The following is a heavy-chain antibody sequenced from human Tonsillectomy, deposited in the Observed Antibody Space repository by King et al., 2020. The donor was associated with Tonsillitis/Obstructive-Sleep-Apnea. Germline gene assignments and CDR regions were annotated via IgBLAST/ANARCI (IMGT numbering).Heavy chain of an antibody. CDR3: ARVRAAAGTSYFYYMDV. J-gene: IGHJ6*03. CDR2: TYFMSKWFH. Sequence: VQLQQPGPGLVKPSQTLSLTCSISGDSVSSNTASWNWIRQSPSSGLECLGRTYFMSKWFHDYAVSVKSRLTINPVTSRNHFSLQLNSLTPEDTAVYFCARVRAAAGTSYFYYMDVWGKGTTVTVSS. D-gene: IGHD6-13*01. V-gene: IGHV6-1*01. CDR1: GDSVSSNTAS.